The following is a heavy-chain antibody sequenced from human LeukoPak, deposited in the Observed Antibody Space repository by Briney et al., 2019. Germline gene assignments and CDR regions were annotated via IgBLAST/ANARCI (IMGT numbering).Heavy chain of an antibody. J-gene: IGHJ4*02. CDR3: ARHDYSQTPHFDY. D-gene: IGHD4-11*01. V-gene: IGHV4-59*08. CDR2: IYYSGST. CDR1: GGSISSYY. Sequence: PSETLSLTCTVSGGSISSYYWSWIRQPPGKGLEWIGYIYYSGSTNYNPSLKSRVTISVDTSKNQFPLKLSSVTAADTAVYYCARHDYSQTPHFDYWGQGTLVTVSS.